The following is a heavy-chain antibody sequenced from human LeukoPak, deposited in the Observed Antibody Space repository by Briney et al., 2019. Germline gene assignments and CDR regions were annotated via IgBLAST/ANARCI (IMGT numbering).Heavy chain of an antibody. V-gene: IGHV3-53*01. CDR2: IYSGGST. D-gene: IGHD5-18*01. J-gene: IGHJ3*02. CDR1: GFTVSSNY. Sequence: GGSLRVSCAAPGFTVSSNYMSGVRQAPEKGLEGVSVIYSGGSTYYADSVKGRFTISRDNSKNTLYLQMNSLRAEDPAVYYCAREGGNTAMAWVGAFDIWGQGTMVTVSS. CDR3: AREGGNTAMAWVGAFDI.